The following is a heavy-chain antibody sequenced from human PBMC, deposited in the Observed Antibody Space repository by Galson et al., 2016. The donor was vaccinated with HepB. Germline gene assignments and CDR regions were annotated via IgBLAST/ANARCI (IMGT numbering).Heavy chain of an antibody. J-gene: IGHJ4*02. V-gene: IGHV5-10-1*01. Sequence: QSGAEVKKTGDSLGISCKGSGYSFTNYWISWVRQMPGKGLEWMGNIDPSDSYTSYSPSIQGHVSISADKSISTAYLQWSSLKASDTAIYYCARRGTAATGTSLDDWGQGTLVTVSS. CDR2: IDPSDSYT. CDR3: ARRGTAATGTSLDD. D-gene: IGHD6-13*01. CDR1: GYSFTNYW.